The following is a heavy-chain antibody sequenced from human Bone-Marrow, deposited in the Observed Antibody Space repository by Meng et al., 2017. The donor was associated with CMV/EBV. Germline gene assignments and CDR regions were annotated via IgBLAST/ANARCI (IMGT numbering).Heavy chain of an antibody. CDR3: ARGLWLFDY. CDR1: GFTFSGYW. CDR2: IYSDATTA. Sequence: GGSLRLSCAASGFTFSGYWMHWVRQAAGKGLVWVSRIYSDATTAAYADSVKGRFTISRDNVRGTLYLQMNNLRAEDTAVYYCARGLWLFDYWGQGTLVTVS. V-gene: IGHV3-74*01. J-gene: IGHJ4*02. D-gene: IGHD5-18*01.